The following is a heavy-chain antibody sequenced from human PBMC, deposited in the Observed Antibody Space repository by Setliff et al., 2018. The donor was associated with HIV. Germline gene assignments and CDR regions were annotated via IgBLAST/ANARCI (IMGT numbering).Heavy chain of an antibody. V-gene: IGHV4-38-2*01. CDR3: ARAPITIFGVIIIPVYFDY. CDR2: FYHSGST. CDR1: GYSISSGYY. D-gene: IGHD3-3*01. Sequence: SETLSLTCAVSGYSISSGYYWGWVRQPPEKGLEWIGSFYHSGSTYYNPSLKSRVTISVDTSKNQFSLKLSSVTAADTAVYYCARAPITIFGVIIIPVYFDYWGQGTLGTV. J-gene: IGHJ4*02.